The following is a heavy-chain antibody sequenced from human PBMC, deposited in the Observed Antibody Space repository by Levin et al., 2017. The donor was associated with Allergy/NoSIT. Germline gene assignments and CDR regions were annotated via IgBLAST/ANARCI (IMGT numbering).Heavy chain of an antibody. J-gene: IGHJ4*02. Sequence: GGSLRLSCAASGFTFTSYWMHWVRQAPGKGLVWVSRINSDGSSTNYADSVKGRFTISRDNAKNTLYLQMNSLRDEDTAVYYCARGSLGGWFGEWWGQGTLVTVSS. CDR2: INSDGSST. CDR3: ARGSLGGWFGEW. CDR1: GFTFTSYW. V-gene: IGHV3-74*01. D-gene: IGHD3-10*01.